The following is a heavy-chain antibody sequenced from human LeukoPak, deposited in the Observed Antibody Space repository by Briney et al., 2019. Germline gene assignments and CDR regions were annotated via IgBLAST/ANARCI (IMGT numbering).Heavy chain of an antibody. CDR2: INHSGST. V-gene: IGHV4-34*01. Sequence: SETLSLTCAVYGGSFSGYYWSWIRQPPGKGLEWIGEINHSGSTNYNPSLKSRVTISVDTSENQFSLKLSSVTAADTAVYYCARSLRVSSSDYWGQGTLVTVSS. CDR1: GGSFSGYY. D-gene: IGHD6-13*01. J-gene: IGHJ4*02. CDR3: ARSLRVSSSDY.